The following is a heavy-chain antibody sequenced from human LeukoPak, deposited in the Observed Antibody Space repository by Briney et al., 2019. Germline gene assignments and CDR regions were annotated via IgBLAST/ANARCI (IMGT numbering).Heavy chain of an antibody. D-gene: IGHD6-19*01. CDR1: GYTFTGYY. J-gene: IGHJ4*02. Sequence: GASVKVSCKASGYTFTGYYMHWVRQAPGQGLEWMGWINPNSGGTNYAQKFQGRVTMTRDTSISTACMELSRLRSDDTAVYYCAREQWLGFPSDYWGQGTLVTVSS. V-gene: IGHV1-2*02. CDR3: AREQWLGFPSDY. CDR2: INPNSGGT.